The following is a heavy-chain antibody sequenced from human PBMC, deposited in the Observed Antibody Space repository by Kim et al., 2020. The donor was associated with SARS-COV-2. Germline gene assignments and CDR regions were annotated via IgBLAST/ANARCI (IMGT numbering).Heavy chain of an antibody. J-gene: IGHJ4*02. D-gene: IGHD3-10*01. V-gene: IGHV1-18*01. CDR3: ARYTFNYYGSGSPDY. Sequence: QKLQGRVTMTTDTSTSTAYMELRSLRSDDTAVYYCARYTFNYYGSGSPDYWGQGTLVTVSS.